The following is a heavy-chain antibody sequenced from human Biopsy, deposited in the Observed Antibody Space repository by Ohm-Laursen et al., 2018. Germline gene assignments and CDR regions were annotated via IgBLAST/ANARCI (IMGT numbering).Heavy chain of an antibody. V-gene: IGHV3-48*04. J-gene: IGHJ4*02. CDR2: IYGGGSPV. Sequence: SLRLSCAASGFTFSGFSMNWVRQAPGKGMEWISYIYGGGSPVSYADSVKGRFTISRDNAKNSLYLQMNSLRAEDTAVYYCARAYPPPGRRLVVVAGDFDCWGQGTRVTVSS. CDR3: ARAYPPPGRRLVVVAGDFDC. D-gene: IGHD2-15*01. CDR1: GFTFSGFS.